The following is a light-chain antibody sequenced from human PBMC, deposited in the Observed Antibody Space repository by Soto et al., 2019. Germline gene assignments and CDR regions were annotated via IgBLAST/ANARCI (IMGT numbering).Light chain of an antibody. CDR3: LQDYGDSWT. J-gene: IGKJ1*01. CDR2: AAS. CDR1: RDVGSD. Sequence: QMTQSPSPLSASVGEKIIITCRASRDVGSDVSWYQQKPGQAPKLLIYAASNLYTGVPSRSSGSRSGTEFTLTISSLQPEDFASYYCLQDYGDSWTFGQGTKVDIK. V-gene: IGKV1-6*01.